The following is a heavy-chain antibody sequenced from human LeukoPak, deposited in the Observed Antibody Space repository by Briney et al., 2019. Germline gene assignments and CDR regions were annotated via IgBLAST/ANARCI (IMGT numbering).Heavy chain of an antibody. CDR2: IDYSGST. J-gene: IGHJ3*02. V-gene: IGHV4-59*12. Sequence: SETLSLTCTVSGGSISSYYWSWIRQPPGKGLEWIGYIDYSGSTKYNPSLKSRVAISVDTSKNQFSLQLNSVTPEDTAVYYCARDGTNSPPRRAFDIWGQGTMVTVSS. CDR1: GGSISSYY. CDR3: ARDGTNSPPRRAFDI. D-gene: IGHD1-1*01.